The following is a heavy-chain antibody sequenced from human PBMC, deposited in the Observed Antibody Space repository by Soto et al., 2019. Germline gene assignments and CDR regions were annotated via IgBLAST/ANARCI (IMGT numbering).Heavy chain of an antibody. J-gene: IGHJ6*03. V-gene: IGHV1-8*01. CDR3: ARGRVAADGTGYYYYYLDV. Sequence: ASVKGSCKASGYTFTSYDINWVRQATGQGLEWMGWMNPNSGNTGYAQKFQGRVTMTRNTSISTAYMELSSLRSEDTAVYYCARGRVAADGTGYYYYYLDVWGKGTTVTVSS. D-gene: IGHD6-13*01. CDR1: GYTFTSYD. CDR2: MNPNSGNT.